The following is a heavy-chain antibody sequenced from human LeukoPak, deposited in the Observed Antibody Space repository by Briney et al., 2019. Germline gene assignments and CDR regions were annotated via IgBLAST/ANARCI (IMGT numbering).Heavy chain of an antibody. CDR3: ARDDTYYDILTGYYRSPDWFDP. CDR2: ISAYNGNT. V-gene: IGHV1-18*01. J-gene: IGHJ5*02. CDR1: GGTFSSYA. Sequence: ASVKVSCTASGGTFSSYAISWVRQAPGQGLEWMGWISAYNGNTNYAQKLQGRVTMTTDTSTSTAYMELRSLRSDDTAVYYCARDDTYYDILTGYYRSPDWFDPWGQGTLVTVSS. D-gene: IGHD3-9*01.